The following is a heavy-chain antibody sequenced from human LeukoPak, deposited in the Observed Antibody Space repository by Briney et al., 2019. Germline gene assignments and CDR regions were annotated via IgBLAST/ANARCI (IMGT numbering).Heavy chain of an antibody. D-gene: IGHD3-22*01. Sequence: PGGSLRLSCAASGFTFSSYAMSWVRQAPGKGLEWVSAISGSGGSTYYADSVEGRFTISRDNAKNTLYLQINSLRAEDTAVYYCARGMFHGYCTDYWGQGALVTVSS. CDR3: ARGMFHGYCTDY. J-gene: IGHJ4*02. V-gene: IGHV3-23*01. CDR1: GFTFSSYA. CDR2: ISGSGGST.